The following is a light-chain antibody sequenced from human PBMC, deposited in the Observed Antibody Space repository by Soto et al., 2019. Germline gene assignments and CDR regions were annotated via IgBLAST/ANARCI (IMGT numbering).Light chain of an antibody. Sequence: QSALTQPASVSGSPGQSIAISCTGTSSDVGGYDYLSWYQQLPGKAPKLMIYDVNNRPSGASNRFSGSKSGNTASLTISGLQAEDEADYYCSSYTRSSTHVFGTGTKLTVL. J-gene: IGLJ1*01. CDR3: SSYTRSSTHV. V-gene: IGLV2-14*03. CDR2: DVN. CDR1: SSDVGGYDY.